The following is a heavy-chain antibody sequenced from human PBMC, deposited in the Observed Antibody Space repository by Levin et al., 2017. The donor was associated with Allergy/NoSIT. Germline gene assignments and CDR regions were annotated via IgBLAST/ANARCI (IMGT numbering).Heavy chain of an antibody. J-gene: IGHJ5*01. CDR2: ISGGQSTI. CDR3: ARGWRYLDS. Sequence: LSLTCAASGFTFGDYYMTWIRQTPGKGLESVSFISGGQSTIYYTDSVKGRFTISRDNAKNSLYLQMNSLRAEDTAVYYCARGWRYLDSWGHGTLVTVSS. CDR1: GFTFGDYY. D-gene: IGHD3-9*01. V-gene: IGHV3-11*01.